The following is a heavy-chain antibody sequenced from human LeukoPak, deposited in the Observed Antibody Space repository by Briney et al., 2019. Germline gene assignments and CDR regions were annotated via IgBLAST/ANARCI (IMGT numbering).Heavy chain of an antibody. Sequence: GGSLRLSCEASGFSFNMYWMSWVRQAPGKGLEWVANIKEDGSEKYYVDSVKGRFSISRDNARNSLYLQMNSLRAEDTALYYCARVGGSYLSDAFDIWGQGTMVTVSS. D-gene: IGHD1-26*01. CDR2: IKEDGSEK. CDR1: GFSFNMYW. V-gene: IGHV3-7*03. J-gene: IGHJ3*02. CDR3: ARVGGSYLSDAFDI.